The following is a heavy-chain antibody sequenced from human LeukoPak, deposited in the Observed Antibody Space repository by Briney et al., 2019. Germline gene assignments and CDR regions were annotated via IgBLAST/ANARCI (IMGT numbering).Heavy chain of an antibody. V-gene: IGHV3-21*01. J-gene: IGHJ5*02. CDR3: AREPGIAVAGTFSGRFDP. CDR2: ISISSSYI. Sequence: WGSLRLSCAASGFTFSSNSMNWVRKAQGQGLEWVSTISISSSYIYYADSVKGRLTISRDNAKNSLYLQMNSLRAEDTAVYYCAREPGIAVAGTFSGRFDPWGQGTLVTVSS. CDR1: GFTFSSNS. D-gene: IGHD6-19*01.